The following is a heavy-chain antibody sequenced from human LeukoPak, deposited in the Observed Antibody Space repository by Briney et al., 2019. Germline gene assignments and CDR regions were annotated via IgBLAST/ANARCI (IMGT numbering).Heavy chain of an antibody. CDR1: GYTFTNYY. D-gene: IGHD5-18*01. Sequence: ASVKVSCKASGYTFTNYYMHWVRQAPGQGLEWMGIINPSGGSPIYAQKFQGRVTMTRDTSTSPVYMELSSLRSEDTAVYYCAREIGPRQLHLWGSAFDYWGQGTLVTVSS. CDR3: AREIGPRQLHLWGSAFDY. J-gene: IGHJ4*02. CDR2: INPSGGSP. V-gene: IGHV1-46*01.